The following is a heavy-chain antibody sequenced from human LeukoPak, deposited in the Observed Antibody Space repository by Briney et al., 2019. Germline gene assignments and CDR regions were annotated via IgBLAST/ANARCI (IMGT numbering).Heavy chain of an antibody. J-gene: IGHJ4*02. CDR1: GGSISSSSYD. CDR2: IYYNGNT. Sequence: PSETLSLTCSVSGGSISSSSYDWGWIRQPPGKGLEWIGIIYYNGNTYYNPSLKSRVTMSVDMSKNQFSLKLSSVTAADSALYYCARLRSANNWYAFDFWGQGTPVTVSS. D-gene: IGHD1-1*01. V-gene: IGHV4-39*01. CDR3: ARLRSANNWYAFDF.